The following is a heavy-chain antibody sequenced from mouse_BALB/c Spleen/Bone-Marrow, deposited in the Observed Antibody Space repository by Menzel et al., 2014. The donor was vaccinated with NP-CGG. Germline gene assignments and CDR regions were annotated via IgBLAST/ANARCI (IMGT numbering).Heavy chain of an antibody. CDR2: FHPYNDDT. V-gene: IGHV1-47*01. J-gene: IGHJ3*01. D-gene: IGHD1-1*01. CDR1: GYTFTTYP. Sequence: QVQLQQSGAELVKPGASVKMSCKASGYTFTTYPIDWMKQNHGKSLEWIGNFHPYNDDTKYNEKSKGKAKLTVEKSSSTSYLEIHRFTSTADAVYFCARASYYGGSSFAYWGQGTLVTVSA. CDR3: ARASYYGGSSFAY.